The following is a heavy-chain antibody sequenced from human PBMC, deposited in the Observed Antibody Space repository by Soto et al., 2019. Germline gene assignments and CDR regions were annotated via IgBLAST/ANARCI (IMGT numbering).Heavy chain of an antibody. D-gene: IGHD6-6*01. V-gene: IGHV3-21*01. CDR1: GFTFSSYS. CDR3: ARDEVLAARPNIY. J-gene: IGHJ4*02. CDR2: ISSSSSYI. Sequence: EVQLVESGGGLVKPGGSLRLSCAASGFTFSSYSMNWVRQAPGKGLEWVSSISSSSSYIYYADSVKGRFTISRDNAKNSLYLQMNSLRAEDTAVYYCARDEVLAARPNIYWGQGTLVTVSS.